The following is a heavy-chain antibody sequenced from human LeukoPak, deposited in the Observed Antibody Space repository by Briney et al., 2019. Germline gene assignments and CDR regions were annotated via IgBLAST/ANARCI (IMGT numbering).Heavy chain of an antibody. D-gene: IGHD2-21*02. J-gene: IGHJ4*02. Sequence: PGGSLRLSCAASGFTFSSYWMCWVRQDPGKGLAWVSCIKTDGSITAYAGSVKGRFTISRDNAKNTLYLQMNSLRADDTAVYYCARDGDAPMTDFDYWGRGTLVTVSS. CDR1: GFTFSSYW. CDR3: ARDGDAPMTDFDY. V-gene: IGHV3-74*01. CDR2: IKTDGSIT.